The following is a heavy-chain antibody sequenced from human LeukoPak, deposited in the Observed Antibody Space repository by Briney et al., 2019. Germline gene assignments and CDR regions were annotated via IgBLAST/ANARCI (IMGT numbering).Heavy chain of an antibody. J-gene: IGHJ1*01. V-gene: IGHV1-69*05. CDR2: IIPIFGTA. CDR1: GYTFTDYY. D-gene: IGHD2-2*01. CDR3: ARGTGYCSSTSCYGYFQH. Sequence: ASVKVSCKASGYTFTDYYMHWVRQAPGQGLGWMGGIIPIFGTANYAQKFQGRVTITTDESTSTAYMELSSLRSEDTAVYYCARGTGYCSSTSCYGYFQHWGQGTLVTVSS.